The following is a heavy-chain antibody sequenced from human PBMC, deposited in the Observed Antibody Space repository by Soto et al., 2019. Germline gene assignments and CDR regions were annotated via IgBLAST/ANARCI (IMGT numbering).Heavy chain of an antibody. CDR1: GGSFSGYY. Sequence: SETLSLTCAVYGGSFSGYYWSWIRQPPGKGLEWIGEINHSGSTIYNPSLKSRVTISVDTSKNHFSLTLSSVTAADTAVYYCARDGVGPFDYWGQGTLVTVSS. CDR2: INHSGST. J-gene: IGHJ4*02. V-gene: IGHV4-34*01. D-gene: IGHD1-26*01. CDR3: ARDGVGPFDY.